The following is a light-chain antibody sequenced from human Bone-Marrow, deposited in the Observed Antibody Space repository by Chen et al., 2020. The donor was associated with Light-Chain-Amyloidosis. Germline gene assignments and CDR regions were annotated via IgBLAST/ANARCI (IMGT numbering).Light chain of an antibody. J-gene: IGKJ4*01. V-gene: IGKV3-11*01. Sequence: ELVLPHSPATLSLSPGERATLSCRASQSVSSYLAWYQQKPGQAPRLLIYDASNRATGIPARFSGSGSGTDFTLTISSLEPEDFAVYYCQQRSNLLTFGGGTKVEIK. CDR2: DAS. CDR1: QSVSSY. CDR3: QQRSNLLT.